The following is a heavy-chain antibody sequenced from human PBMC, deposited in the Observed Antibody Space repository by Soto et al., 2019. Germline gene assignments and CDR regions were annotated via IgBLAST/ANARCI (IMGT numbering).Heavy chain of an antibody. Sequence: EMQLVESGGALVQPGGSLRLSCAASGFTFSSSWMAWVRQAPGKGLEWVANINPEGSAEYYVDSVKGRFTISRDNAKTSLYLQMNSLRREDTALYYCARHGVWCFDFWGQGTLVSISS. CDR3: ARHGVWCFDF. CDR1: GFTFSSSW. D-gene: IGHD2-8*02. CDR2: INPEGSAE. V-gene: IGHV3-7*02. J-gene: IGHJ4*02.